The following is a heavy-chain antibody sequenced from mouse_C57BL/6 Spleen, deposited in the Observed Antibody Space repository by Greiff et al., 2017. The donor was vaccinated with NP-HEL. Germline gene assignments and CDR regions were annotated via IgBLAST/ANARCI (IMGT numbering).Heavy chain of an antibody. Sequence: EVQLQQSGPGLAKPSQTLSLTCSVTGYSITSDYWTWIRKFPGNKLEYMGYISYSGSTYYNPSLKSRISITRDTSKNQYYLQLNSVTTEDTATYYCARRAQAHWYFDVWGTGTTVTVSS. CDR3: ARRAQAHWYFDV. V-gene: IGHV3-8*01. J-gene: IGHJ1*03. CDR1: GYSITSDY. D-gene: IGHD3-2*02. CDR2: ISYSGST.